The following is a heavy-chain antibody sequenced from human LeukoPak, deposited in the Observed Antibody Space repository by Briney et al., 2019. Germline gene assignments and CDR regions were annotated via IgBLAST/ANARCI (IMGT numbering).Heavy chain of an antibody. Sequence: GASVKVSCKASGYTFTIYAMNWVRQAPGQGLEWMGWINTNTGNPTYAQGFTGRFVFSLDTSVSTAYLQISSLKAEDTAVYYCARVAIFGVVGAVNWFDPWGQGTLVTVSS. CDR2: INTNTGNP. D-gene: IGHD3-3*02. CDR3: ARVAIFGVVGAVNWFDP. J-gene: IGHJ5*02. CDR1: GYTFTIYA. V-gene: IGHV7-4-1*02.